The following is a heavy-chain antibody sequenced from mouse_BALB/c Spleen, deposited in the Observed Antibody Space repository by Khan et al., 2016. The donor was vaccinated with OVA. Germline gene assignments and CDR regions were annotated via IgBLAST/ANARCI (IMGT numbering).Heavy chain of an antibody. D-gene: IGHD1-2*01. CDR2: IYPGSDYT. V-gene: IGHV1-81*01. CDR1: GYTFTAYV. CDR3: ARGNYCGCSFAY. J-gene: IGHJ3*01. Sequence: QVQLQQSGAELAKPGASVKMSCKASGYTFTAYVVHWVQQKTGQGLEWIGDIYPGSDYTKYNEKFKGKATLTADKSSSTAYMELSSLTSEDSAVYFCARGNYCGCSFAYWGQGTLLTVSA.